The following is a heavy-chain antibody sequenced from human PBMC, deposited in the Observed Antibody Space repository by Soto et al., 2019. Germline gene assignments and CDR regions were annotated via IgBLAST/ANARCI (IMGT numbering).Heavy chain of an antibody. D-gene: IGHD3-10*01. CDR2: IDTSGHT. CDR3: ARLEIIGVNFFEH. J-gene: IGHJ5*02. V-gene: IGHV3-13*01. Sequence: EVQLVESGGGLVQPGGSLRLSCAASGFTFSDYHMHWVRQAAGKGLEWVSAIDTSGHTFYLGSVRGRFTVSRDDPRSSFYLQMSNLRPEDTAVYYGARLEIIGVNFFEHWGRGVLVTVSS. CDR1: GFTFSDYH.